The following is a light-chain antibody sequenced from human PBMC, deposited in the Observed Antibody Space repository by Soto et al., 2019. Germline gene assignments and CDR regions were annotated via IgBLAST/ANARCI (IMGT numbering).Light chain of an antibody. CDR3: MQALQTPLT. V-gene: IGKV2-28*01. Sequence: DIVMTQSPLSLPVTPGEPASISCRSGQSLLHSNGYNYLDWYLQKPGQSPQLLIYLGSNRSSGVPDRFSGSGSGTDFTVKITRVEAEDVGVYYCMQALQTPLTFGGGTKVEIK. CDR2: LGS. J-gene: IGKJ4*01. CDR1: QSLLHSNGYNY.